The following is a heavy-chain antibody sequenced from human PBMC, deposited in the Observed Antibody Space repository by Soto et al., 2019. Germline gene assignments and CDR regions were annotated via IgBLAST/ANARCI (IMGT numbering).Heavy chain of an antibody. Sequence: PVGSLRLSCISSGFTFRTYTMNWVRQAPGKGLEWVSGIRGFSPYTFYAESVKGRFTISRDNAKNSPYLQMNSLRAEDTAVYYCARDRGYDAHDYYYNAMDVWGQGTTVTVSS. CDR1: GFTFRTYT. CDR3: ARDRGYDAHDYYYNAMDV. CDR2: IRGFSPYT. D-gene: IGHD2-15*01. J-gene: IGHJ6*02. V-gene: IGHV3-21*01.